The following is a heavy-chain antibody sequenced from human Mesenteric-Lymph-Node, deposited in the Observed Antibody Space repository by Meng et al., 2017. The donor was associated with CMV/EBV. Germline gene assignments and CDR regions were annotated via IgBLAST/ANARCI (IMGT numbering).Heavy chain of an antibody. CDR1: GFTFSSYG. CDR3: AKDRVVTGTTGP. V-gene: IGHV3-30*02. J-gene: IGHJ5*02. D-gene: IGHD1-7*01. CDR2: IRYDGSNK. Sequence: LSLTCAASGFTFSSYGMHWVRQAPGKGLEWVAFIRYDGSNKYYADSVKGRFTISRDNSKNTLYLQMNSLRAEDTAVYYCAKDRVVTGTTGPWGQGTLVTVSS.